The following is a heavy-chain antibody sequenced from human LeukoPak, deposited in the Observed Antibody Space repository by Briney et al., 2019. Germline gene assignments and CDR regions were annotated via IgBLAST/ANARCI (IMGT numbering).Heavy chain of an antibody. D-gene: IGHD1-7*01. Sequence: GGSLRLSCAASGFTFSSYAMSWVRQAPGKGLEWVSAISGSGGSTYYADSVKGRFTISRDNSKNTLYLQLNSLIAADTAVYYCASDNWNYLFGYWDQGTLVTVSS. V-gene: IGHV3-23*01. CDR1: GFTFSSYA. CDR3: ASDNWNYLFGY. CDR2: ISGSGGST. J-gene: IGHJ4*02.